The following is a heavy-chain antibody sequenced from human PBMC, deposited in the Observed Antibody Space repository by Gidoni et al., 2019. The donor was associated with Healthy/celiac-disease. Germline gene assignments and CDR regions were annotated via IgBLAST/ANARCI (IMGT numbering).Heavy chain of an antibody. V-gene: IGHV4-31*03. CDR2: FYYSGST. J-gene: IGHJ5*02. D-gene: IGHD4-17*01. CDR3: AGRSTVTTGIDP. Sequence: QVQLQESGPGLVKPSTTLSLTCTVPGGSISSGGYYWSWIRQHPGKGLEWIGYFYYSGSTYYNPSLKSRVTISVDTSKNQFSLKLSSVTAADTAVYYCAGRSTVTTGIDPWGQGTLVTVSS. CDR1: GGSISSGGYY.